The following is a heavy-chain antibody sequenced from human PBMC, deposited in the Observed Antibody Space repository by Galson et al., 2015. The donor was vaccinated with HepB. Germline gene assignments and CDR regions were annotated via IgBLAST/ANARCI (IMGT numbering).Heavy chain of an antibody. J-gene: IGHJ4*02. CDR1: GDFIYSDGSS. CDR3: ARGLDSRSHFDY. CDR2: IYQSGST. Sequence: TLSLTCAVSGDFIYSDGSSWSWIRQPPGKGLEWIAYIYQSGSTYYNPSLRGRGTISIDRSKNQFSLRLNSVTAADTAVYYCARGLDSRSHFDYWGQGILVTVSP. D-gene: IGHD3-22*01. V-gene: IGHV4-30-2*01.